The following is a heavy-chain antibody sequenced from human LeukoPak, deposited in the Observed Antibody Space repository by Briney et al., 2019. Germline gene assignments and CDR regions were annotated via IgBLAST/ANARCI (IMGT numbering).Heavy chain of an antibody. Sequence: ASVKVSCKVSGYTFTDYCMHWVQQAPGKGLEWMGLVDPEDGETIYAEKFQGRVTITADTSTDTAYMELSSLRSEDTAVYYCATDIAHPLGYCSSTSCYKNWFDPWGQGTLVTVSS. D-gene: IGHD2-2*02. J-gene: IGHJ5*02. CDR1: GYTFTDYC. V-gene: IGHV1-69-2*01. CDR3: ATDIAHPLGYCSSTSCYKNWFDP. CDR2: VDPEDGET.